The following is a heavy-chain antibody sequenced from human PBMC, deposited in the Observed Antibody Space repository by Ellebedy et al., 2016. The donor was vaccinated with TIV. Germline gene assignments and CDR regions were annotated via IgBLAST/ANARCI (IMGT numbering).Heavy chain of an antibody. CDR3: ARDGDHHVDLDN. J-gene: IGHJ4*02. Sequence: GESLKISCAASGLTLSTSSMNWVRQSPGKGLEWVSRIDSDGHTTRYADLVEGRFTISRDNAKNTLYLQMNSLRAEDTALYYCARDGDHHVDLDNWGQGTLVTVSS. D-gene: IGHD5-12*01. CDR1: GLTLSTSS. CDR2: IDSDGHTT. V-gene: IGHV3-74*01.